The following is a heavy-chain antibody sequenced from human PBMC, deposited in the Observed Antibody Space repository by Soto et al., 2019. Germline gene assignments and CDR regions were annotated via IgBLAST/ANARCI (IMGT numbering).Heavy chain of an antibody. Sequence: EVQLVESGGGLVQPGGSLRLSCAASGFTFSSYWMHWVRQVPGKGLVWVSRINSDGTTINYADSVRGRFTISRDNAEKTLFLQMNSLRVEETAVYFCVRDRQGEGHYKLEVWGQGTTVIVSS. CDR2: INSDGTTI. V-gene: IGHV3-74*01. CDR1: GFTFSSYW. J-gene: IGHJ6*02. CDR3: VRDRQGEGHYKLEV. D-gene: IGHD3-16*01.